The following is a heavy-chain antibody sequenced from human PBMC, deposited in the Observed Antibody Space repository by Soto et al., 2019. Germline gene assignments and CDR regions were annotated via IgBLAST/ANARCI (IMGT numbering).Heavy chain of an antibody. Sequence: QEQLVQSGAEVKRPGASVKVSCRASGYTFTSSNINWVRQAAGQGPEWIGWMNPVNGNAAFAREFQGRVTMTRDTSTDTAYMEVGGLSSGDTDIYYCARAVGIAVTGLDLWGPGTLVTVSS. CDR2: MNPVNGNA. CDR1: GYTFTSSN. CDR3: ARAVGIAVTGLDL. D-gene: IGHD6-19*01. V-gene: IGHV1-8*01. J-gene: IGHJ5*02.